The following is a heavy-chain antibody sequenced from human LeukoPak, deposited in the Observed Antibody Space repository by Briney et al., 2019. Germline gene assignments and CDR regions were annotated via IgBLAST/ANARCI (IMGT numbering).Heavy chain of an antibody. D-gene: IGHD6-19*01. V-gene: IGHV4-39*01. CDR2: IYYSGST. CDR1: GGSISSTSYY. Sequence: SETLPLTCTVSGGSISSTSYYWGWIRQPPGKGLEWIGNIYYSGSTYYSPSLNSRLTMSVDTSRNHFSLKLSSVTAADTAVYYCARHSYSSGWHAHFDYWGQGTVVAVSS. CDR3: ARHSYSSGWHAHFDY. J-gene: IGHJ4*02.